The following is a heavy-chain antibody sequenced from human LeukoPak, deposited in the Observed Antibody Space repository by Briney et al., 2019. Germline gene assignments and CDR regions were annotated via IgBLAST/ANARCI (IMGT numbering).Heavy chain of an antibody. CDR3: ARGSVTPDAGY. Sequence: NPSETLSLTCTVSGGSISSYYWSWIRQPPGKGLEWIGYIYYSGSTNYNPSLKSRVTISVDTSKNQFSLKLSSVTAADTAVYYCARGSVTPDAGYWGQGTLVTVSS. D-gene: IGHD4-17*01. CDR2: IYYSGST. J-gene: IGHJ4*02. CDR1: GGSISSYY. V-gene: IGHV4-59*01.